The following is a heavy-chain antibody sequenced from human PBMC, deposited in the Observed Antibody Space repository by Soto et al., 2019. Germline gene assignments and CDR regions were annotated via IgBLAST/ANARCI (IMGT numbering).Heavy chain of an antibody. CDR1: GGTFSSYA. CDR3: ARNYDILTGPRPNYYYYGMDV. Sequence: GVSVKVSCKASGGTFSSYAISWVRQAPGQGLEWMGGIIPIFGTANYAQKFQGRVTITADESTSTAYMELSSLRSEDTAVYYCARNYDILTGPRPNYYYYGMDVWGQGTTVTVS. D-gene: IGHD3-9*01. V-gene: IGHV1-69*13. CDR2: IIPIFGTA. J-gene: IGHJ6*02.